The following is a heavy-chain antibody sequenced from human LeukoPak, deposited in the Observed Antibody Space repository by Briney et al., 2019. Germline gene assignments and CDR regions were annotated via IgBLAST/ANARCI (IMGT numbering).Heavy chain of an antibody. Sequence: ASVKVSCKASGYTFTGYYMHWVRQAPGQGLEWIGWINPNSGGTNYAQKFQGWVTMTRDTSISTAYMELSRLRSDDTAVYYCARNRMVRWLQEAGDAFDIWGQGTMVTVSS. D-gene: IGHD5-24*01. CDR1: GYTFTGYY. J-gene: IGHJ3*02. V-gene: IGHV1-2*04. CDR3: ARNRMVRWLQEAGDAFDI. CDR2: INPNSGGT.